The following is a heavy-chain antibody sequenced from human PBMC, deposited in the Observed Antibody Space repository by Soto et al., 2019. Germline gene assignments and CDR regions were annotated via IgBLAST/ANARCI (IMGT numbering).Heavy chain of an antibody. V-gene: IGHV4-34*01. D-gene: IGHD3-9*01. J-gene: IGHJ4*02. Sequence: SETQSVTSAVDGGYFSDYDWTWIRQPPGTGLEWIGEINHSGSTNYNPSVKSRVTISVDTSKNQFSLKLTSVTAADTAVYYCARDKMTGLFDYWGQGTLVNVSS. CDR3: ARDKMTGLFDY. CDR1: GGYFSDYD. CDR2: INHSGST.